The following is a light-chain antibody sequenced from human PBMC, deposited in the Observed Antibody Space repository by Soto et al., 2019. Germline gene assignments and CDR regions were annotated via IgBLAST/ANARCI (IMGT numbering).Light chain of an antibody. CDR1: QSVSSY. J-gene: IGKJ5*01. CDR3: QQRSNWPPIT. V-gene: IGKV3-11*01. Sequence: ELVSTQSPATLSLSPGARATLSCRASQSVSSYLAWYQQKPGQAPRLLIYDASNRATGIPARFSGSGSGTDFTLTISSLEPEDFSVYYCQQRSNWPPITFGQGTRLEIK. CDR2: DAS.